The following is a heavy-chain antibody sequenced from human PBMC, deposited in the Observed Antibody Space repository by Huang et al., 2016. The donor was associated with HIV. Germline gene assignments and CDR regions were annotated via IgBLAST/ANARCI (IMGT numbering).Heavy chain of an antibody. J-gene: IGHJ6*02. CDR2: FYTSGNT. D-gene: IGHD2-2*01. Sequence: QVQLQESGPGLVKPSETLSLTCTVSGGSISPYYWSWIRQSAGKGLEWIGRFYTSGNTSYNPSLRSRVTMSVDTSKNQFSLRLTAVTAADTAVYYCARENEFCGSTNCHHYYYGLDVWGQGTTVTVSS. CDR1: GGSISPYY. CDR3: ARENEFCGSTNCHHYYYGLDV. V-gene: IGHV4-4*07.